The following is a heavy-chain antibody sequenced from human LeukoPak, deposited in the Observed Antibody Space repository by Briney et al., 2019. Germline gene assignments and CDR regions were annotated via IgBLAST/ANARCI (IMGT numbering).Heavy chain of an antibody. CDR1: GFTFSNYN. Sequence: GGSLRLSCAASGFTFSNYNMNWVRQAPGKGLQWVSMMYIDGNRYYADSVKGRFTISRDNSKNTLFLQMDSLRADDTAVYYCARVHFYYMDIWGKGTTVTISS. D-gene: IGHD5/OR15-5a*01. CDR3: ARVHFYYMDI. V-gene: IGHV3-53*01. J-gene: IGHJ6*03. CDR2: MYIDGNR.